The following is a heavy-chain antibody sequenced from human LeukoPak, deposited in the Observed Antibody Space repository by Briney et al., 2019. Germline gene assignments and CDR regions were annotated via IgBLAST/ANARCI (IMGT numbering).Heavy chain of an antibody. CDR3: VSGDSSGYYYFDY. D-gene: IGHD3-22*01. V-gene: IGHV3-30*03. CDR1: GFTFSSYG. Sequence: PGRSLRLSCAASGFTFSSYGMHWVRQAPGKGLEWVGVISYDGSNKYYADSVKGRFTISRDNSKNTLYLQMNSLRAEDTAVYYCVSGDSSGYYYFDYWGQGTLVTVSS. CDR2: ISYDGSNK. J-gene: IGHJ4*02.